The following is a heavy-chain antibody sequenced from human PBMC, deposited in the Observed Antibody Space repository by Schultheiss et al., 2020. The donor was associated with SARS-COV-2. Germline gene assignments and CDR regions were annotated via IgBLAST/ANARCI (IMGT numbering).Heavy chain of an antibody. CDR2: INHSGST. Sequence: GSLRLSCAASGFTFSDYYMSWIRQPPGKGLEWIGEINHSGSTNYNPSLKSRVTISVDTSKNQFSLKLSSVTAADTAVYYCARDSRYYDFWSGRGYYGMDVWGQGTTVTVSS. D-gene: IGHD3-3*01. J-gene: IGHJ6*02. V-gene: IGHV4-34*01. CDR1: GFTFSDYY. CDR3: ARDSRYYDFWSGRGYYGMDV.